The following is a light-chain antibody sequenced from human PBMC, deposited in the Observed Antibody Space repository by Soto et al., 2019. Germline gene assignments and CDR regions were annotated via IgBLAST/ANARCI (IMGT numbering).Light chain of an antibody. CDR2: DVN. J-gene: IGLJ1*01. CDR3: CSYADTFYV. V-gene: IGLV2-11*01. Sequence: QSALTQPRSVSGSPGQSVTISCTGTNSDVGGYNFVSWYQQYPGKVPKLMIYDVNKRSSGVPDRFSGSKSGNTASLTISGLQAEDEADYYCCSYADTFYVFGPGTKLTVL. CDR1: NSDVGGYNF.